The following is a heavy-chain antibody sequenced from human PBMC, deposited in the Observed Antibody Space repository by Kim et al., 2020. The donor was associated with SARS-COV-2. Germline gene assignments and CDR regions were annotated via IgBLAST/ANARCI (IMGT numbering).Heavy chain of an antibody. CDR1: GFSFGHYA. CDR3: AKDVVPTDYFES. Sequence: GGSLRLSCAASGFSFGHYAMHWVRQVPGKGLEWVSLVSGSGGTTHYANSVKGRFTISRDNSKNSLYLQMNSLRIEDTALYYCAKDVVPTDYFESWGQGTLVTVSS. J-gene: IGHJ4*02. CDR2: VSGSGGTT. D-gene: IGHD1-26*01. V-gene: IGHV3-43*02.